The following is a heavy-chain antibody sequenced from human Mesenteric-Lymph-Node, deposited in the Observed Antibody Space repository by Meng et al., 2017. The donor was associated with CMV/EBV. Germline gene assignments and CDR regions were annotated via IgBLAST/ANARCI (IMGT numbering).Heavy chain of an antibody. Sequence: QLPLEDAGPGLVKPSETLSLSCIVSGASSSNSTYYWTWFRQPPGKGLECIGSVHHSGTTYYNPSLKGRLTISVDTSANLFSLRLTTVTAADTATYYCARRGNYDSDYSEYWGQGTLVTVSS. CDR3: ARRGNYDSDYSEY. D-gene: IGHD3-22*01. J-gene: IGHJ4*02. CDR2: VHHSGTT. V-gene: IGHV4-39*01. CDR1: GASSSNSTYY.